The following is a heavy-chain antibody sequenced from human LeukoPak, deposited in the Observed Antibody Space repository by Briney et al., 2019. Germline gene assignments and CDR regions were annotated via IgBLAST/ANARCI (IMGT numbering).Heavy chain of an antibody. CDR1: GSTFSRYS. Sequence: PGGSLRLSCAASGSTFSRYSLNWVRQAPGKGLEWISYISSSGSNIDYADSVKGRFTISRDNGKNSLFLQMNSLRVEDTAVYYCARTAFDWSQVGGNWFDPWGQGTLVTVSS. J-gene: IGHJ5*02. CDR2: ISSSGSNI. V-gene: IGHV3-48*04. D-gene: IGHD3-9*01. CDR3: ARTAFDWSQVGGNWFDP.